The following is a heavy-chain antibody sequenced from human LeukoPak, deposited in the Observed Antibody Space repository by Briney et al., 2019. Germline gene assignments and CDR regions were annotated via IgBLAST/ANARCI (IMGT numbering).Heavy chain of an antibody. CDR1: GITVSGHY. J-gene: IGHJ5*02. Sequence: GGSLRLSCAASGITVSGHYMNWVRQAPGKGLEWVAVIYTGGSANYADSVKGRFTISRDNSKNTLYLQMNSLRAEDTAVYYCARDAYSSSWYVGWFDPWGQGTLVTVSS. CDR2: IYTGGSA. D-gene: IGHD6-13*01. CDR3: ARDAYSSSWYVGWFDP. V-gene: IGHV3-53*01.